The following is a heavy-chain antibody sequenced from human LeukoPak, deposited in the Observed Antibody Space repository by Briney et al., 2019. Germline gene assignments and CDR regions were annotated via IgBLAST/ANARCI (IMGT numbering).Heavy chain of an antibody. V-gene: IGHV3-30*02. Sequence: GGSLRLSCAASGFTFSSYGMHWVRQAPGKGLEWVAFIRYDGSDKYYADSVKGRFTISRDNSKNTLYLQMNSLRAEDTAVYYCAKDTTPPKAGFDPWGQGTLVTVSS. CDR1: GFTFSSYG. CDR2: IRYDGSDK. CDR3: AKDTTPPKAGFDP. D-gene: IGHD1-14*01. J-gene: IGHJ5*02.